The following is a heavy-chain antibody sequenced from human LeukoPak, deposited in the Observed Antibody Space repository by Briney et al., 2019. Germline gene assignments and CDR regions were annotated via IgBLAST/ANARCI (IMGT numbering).Heavy chain of an antibody. J-gene: IGHJ3*02. CDR3: ASLAPPTGSYANAFDI. CDR2: INHSGST. CDR1: GGSFSGYY. D-gene: IGHD1-26*01. V-gene: IGHV4-34*01. Sequence: SETLSLTCAVYGGSFSGYYWSWIRQPPGKGLEWIGEINHSGSTNYNPSLKTRVTISVDTSKNQYSLKLSSVTAADTAVYYCASLAPPTGSYANAFDIWGQGTMVTVSS.